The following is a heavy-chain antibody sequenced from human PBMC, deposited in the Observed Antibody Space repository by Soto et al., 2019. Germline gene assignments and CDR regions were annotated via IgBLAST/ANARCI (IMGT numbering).Heavy chain of an antibody. Sequence: ASVKVSCKASGYTFTTYAIHWVRQAPGQRLEWMGWINTGNGDTKYSQNFQGRVAITRDTSASTAYMELSSLRYEATAVYYCARDLCPSSAPFGPWGRGTLVTASS. J-gene: IGHJ5*02. V-gene: IGHV1-3*04. CDR2: INTGNGDT. CDR3: ARDLCPSSAPFGP. D-gene: IGHD6-6*01. CDR1: GYTFTTYA.